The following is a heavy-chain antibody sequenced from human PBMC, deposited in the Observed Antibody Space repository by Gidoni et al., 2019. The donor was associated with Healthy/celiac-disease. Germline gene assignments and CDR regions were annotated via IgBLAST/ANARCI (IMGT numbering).Heavy chain of an antibody. Sequence: EVQLVESGGGLVQPGGSLLLSGAASGFTFRSYWMHWVSRAPGKGLVWVSRINSEGNSTSYADSVKGRFTISRDNSKKTLYLQMNSLRAEDTAVYYCAREVAAGAFDIWGQGTMVTVSS. CDR1: GFTFRSYW. J-gene: IGHJ3*02. CDR3: AREVAAGAFDI. D-gene: IGHD2-15*01. CDR2: INSEGNST. V-gene: IGHV3-74*01.